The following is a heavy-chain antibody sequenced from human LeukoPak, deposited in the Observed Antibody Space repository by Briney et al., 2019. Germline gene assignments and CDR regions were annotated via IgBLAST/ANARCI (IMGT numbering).Heavy chain of an antibody. V-gene: IGHV4-59*01. CDR3: ARGGGFYCSSTSCRANWFDP. CDR1: GASISSYY. CDR2: IYYSGST. J-gene: IGHJ5*02. D-gene: IGHD2-2*01. Sequence: SETLSITCTVTGASISSYYWSWIRQPPGKGLEWIGYIYYSGSTNYNPSLKSRATISVDTSKNQFSLKLSSVTAADTAVYYCARGGGFYCSSTSCRANWFDPWGQGTLVTVSS.